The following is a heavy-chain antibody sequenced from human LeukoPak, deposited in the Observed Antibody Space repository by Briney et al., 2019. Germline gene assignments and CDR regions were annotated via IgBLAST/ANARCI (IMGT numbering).Heavy chain of an antibody. CDR2: IASDGSST. CDR3: ARGRPHGNDY. V-gene: IGHV3-74*01. J-gene: IGHJ4*02. Sequence: GGSLRLSCVASGFTVSSNCMSWVRQAPGKGLVWVSRIASDGSSTTYADSVKGRFSISRDNAKNTLYLQMNSLRVEDTAAYYCARGRPHGNDYWGQGTLVTVSS. CDR1: GFTVSSNC. D-gene: IGHD4-23*01.